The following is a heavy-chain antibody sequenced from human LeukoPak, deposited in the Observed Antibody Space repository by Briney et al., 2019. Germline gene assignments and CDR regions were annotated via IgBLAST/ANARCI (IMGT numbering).Heavy chain of an antibody. V-gene: IGHV1-2*02. CDR1: GYTFTGYY. CDR3: ARAPMIVVVFPPRLDY. CDR2: INPNTGGT. Sequence: ASVKVSCKTSGYTFTGYYMHWVRQAPGQGLEWMGWINPNTGGTNYAQKFQGRVTMTSDTSIGTAYMELSSLRSDDTAVYYCARAPMIVVVFPPRLDYWGQGTLVTVSS. D-gene: IGHD3-22*01. J-gene: IGHJ4*02.